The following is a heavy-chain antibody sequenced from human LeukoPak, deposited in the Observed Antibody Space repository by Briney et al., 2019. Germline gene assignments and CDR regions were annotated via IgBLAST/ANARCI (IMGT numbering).Heavy chain of an antibody. D-gene: IGHD2-15*01. CDR1: GGSFSGYY. V-gene: IGHV4-34*01. J-gene: IGHJ4*02. CDR3: ARGPSTRGRDCSGGSCTY. Sequence: SETLSLTCAVYGGSFSGYYWSCIRQPPGKGLEWIGEINHSGSTNYNPSLKSRVTISVDTSKNQFSLKLSSVTAADTAVYYCARGPSTRGRDCSGGSCTYWGQGTLVTVSS. CDR2: INHSGST.